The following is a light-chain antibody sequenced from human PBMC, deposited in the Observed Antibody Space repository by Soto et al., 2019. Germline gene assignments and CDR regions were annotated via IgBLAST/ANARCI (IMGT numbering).Light chain of an antibody. J-gene: IGLJ2*01. CDR2: DDD. V-gene: IGLV1-51*01. CDR1: SRDIGNYSY. CDR3: ASWDTDVNAV. Sequence: QSALTQPASVSGSPGQSITISCTGTSRDIGNYSYVSWYQHFPGTAPKLLIYDDDRRPSGIPDRFSASKSGTSATLRIARVQPGDEADYYCASWDTDVNAVFGGGTKLTVL.